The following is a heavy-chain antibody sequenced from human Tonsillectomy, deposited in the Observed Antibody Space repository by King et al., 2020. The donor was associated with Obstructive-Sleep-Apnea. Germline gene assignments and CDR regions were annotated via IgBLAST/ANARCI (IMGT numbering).Heavy chain of an antibody. J-gene: IGHJ2*01. D-gene: IGHD5-18*01. CDR3: AKGRGYNYPNWYFDF. CDR1: GFTFISYA. Sequence: VQLVESGGGLVQPGGSLRLSCAASGFTFISYAMSWGRRAPGTGREGVSTISGSGGNTYYAASVKGRFTISRDNSKNTLYLQMNSLRAEDTAVYYCAKGRGYNYPNWYFDFWGRGTLVTVSS. V-gene: IGHV3-23*04. CDR2: ISGSGGNT.